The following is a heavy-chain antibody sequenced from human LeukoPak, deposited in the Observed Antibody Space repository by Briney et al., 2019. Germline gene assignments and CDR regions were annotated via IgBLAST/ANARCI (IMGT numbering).Heavy chain of an antibody. CDR1: GGSISSYY. D-gene: IGHD3-10*01. CDR2: IYHSGST. V-gene: IGHV4-59*12. CDR3: VRDHFYGSGKGSFDY. J-gene: IGHJ4*02. Sequence: SETLSLTCTVSGGSISSYYWSWIRQPPGKGLEWIGYIYHSGSTKYNPSLKSRVTISVDTSKNQFSLKLNSVTGADTAVYYCVRDHFYGSGKGSFDYWGQGTLVTVSS.